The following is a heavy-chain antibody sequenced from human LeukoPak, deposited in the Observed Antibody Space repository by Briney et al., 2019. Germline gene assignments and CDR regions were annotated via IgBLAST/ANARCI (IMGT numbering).Heavy chain of an antibody. J-gene: IGHJ3*02. V-gene: IGHV4-59*01. CDR1: GGSISSYY. Sequence: SETLSLTCTVSGGSISSYYWSWIRQPPGKGLEWIGFIYYSGSTNYNPSLKSRVTMSVEMSRNQFSLKLSSVTAADTAVYFCARVVNSDSTVTLEDAFDIWGQGTMVTVSS. CDR2: IYYSGST. CDR3: ARVVNSDSTVTLEDAFDI. D-gene: IGHD3-22*01.